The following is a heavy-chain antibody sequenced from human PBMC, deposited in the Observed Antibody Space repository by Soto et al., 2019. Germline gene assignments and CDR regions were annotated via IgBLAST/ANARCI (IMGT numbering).Heavy chain of an antibody. CDR1: GDSVCSNSAG. J-gene: IGHJ4*01. Sequence: SQTLSLSFAITGDSVCSNSAGWSWVRQSPSRGLELLGRTYYRSNWYYEYAVSVRGRITINPDTSKNQYSLQLNSVTPEDTAVYFCARGEQYSGRIFDYWGQGTLVTVSS. V-gene: IGHV6-1*01. CDR3: ARGEQYSGRIFDY. CDR2: TYYRSNWYY. D-gene: IGHD1-26*01.